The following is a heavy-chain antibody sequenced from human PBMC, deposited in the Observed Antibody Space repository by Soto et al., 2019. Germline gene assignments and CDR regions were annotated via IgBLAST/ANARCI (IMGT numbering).Heavy chain of an antibody. Sequence: PGGSLRLSCAASGFTFSSYSMNWVRQAPGKGLEWVSYISSSSITIYYADSVKGRFTISRDNAKNSLYLQMNSLRAEDTAVYYCARERSSSPLDYWGQGTLVTVSS. V-gene: IGHV3-48*01. D-gene: IGHD6-6*01. CDR1: GFTFSSYS. J-gene: IGHJ4*02. CDR3: ARERSSSPLDY. CDR2: ISSSSITI.